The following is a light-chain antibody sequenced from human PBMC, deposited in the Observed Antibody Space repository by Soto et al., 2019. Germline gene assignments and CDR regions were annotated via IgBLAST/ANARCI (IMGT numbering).Light chain of an antibody. J-gene: IGLJ1*01. CDR3: GTWDSSLTTYV. Sequence: QSVLTQPPSVSAAPGQKVTISCSGSSSDIGRNYVSWYQHLPGTAPKLLIYENNKRRSGIPDRLSGSKSGSSATLGITGLQTGDEADYYCGTWDSSLTTYVFGPGTKVTVL. CDR1: SSDIGRNY. CDR2: ENN. V-gene: IGLV1-51*02.